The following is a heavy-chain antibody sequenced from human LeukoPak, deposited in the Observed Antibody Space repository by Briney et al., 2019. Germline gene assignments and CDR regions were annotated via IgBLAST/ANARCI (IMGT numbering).Heavy chain of an antibody. J-gene: IGHJ4*02. CDR3: ARGYVVAAKSFDC. Sequence: SETLSLTCAVYGGSFSGYYWSWIRQPPGKGLEWIGEINHSGSTNYNPSLKSRVTISVDTSKNQFSLKLSSVTAADTAVYYCARGYVVAAKSFDCWGQGTLVTVSS. V-gene: IGHV4-34*01. CDR1: GGSFSGYY. CDR2: INHSGST. D-gene: IGHD2-15*01.